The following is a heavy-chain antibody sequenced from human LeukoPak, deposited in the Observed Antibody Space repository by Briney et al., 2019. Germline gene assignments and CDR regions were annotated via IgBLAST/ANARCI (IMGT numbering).Heavy chain of an antibody. Sequence: ASVKVSCKASGYTFTSYGISWVRQAPGKGLEWMGGFDAENGETIYAQKLQGRVTMTEDTSTDTAYMEVSGLRSEDTAVYYCATARMKEASVALDYWGQGTLVTVSS. V-gene: IGHV1-24*01. J-gene: IGHJ4*02. D-gene: IGHD6-19*01. CDR1: GYTFTSYG. CDR3: ATARMKEASVALDY. CDR2: FDAENGET.